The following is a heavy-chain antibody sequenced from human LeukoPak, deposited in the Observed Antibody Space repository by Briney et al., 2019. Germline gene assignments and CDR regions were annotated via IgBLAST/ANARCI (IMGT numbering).Heavy chain of an antibody. Sequence: TGESLKISCKGSGYSFTSYWIGWVPQLPGKGLELVGIIYPDDSDTRYSPSLEGQVSISADRSISTAYLQWSSLNASDTAMYFCARSDDGSYYNYWGQGTLVTVSS. V-gene: IGHV5-51*01. D-gene: IGHD3-10*01. J-gene: IGHJ4*02. CDR1: GYSFTSYW. CDR2: IYPDDSDT. CDR3: ARSDDGSYYNY.